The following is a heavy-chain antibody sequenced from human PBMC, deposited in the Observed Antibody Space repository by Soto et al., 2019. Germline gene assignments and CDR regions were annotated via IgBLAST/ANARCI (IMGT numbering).Heavy chain of an antibody. CDR2: INPHSGAT. V-gene: IGHV1-2*02. CDR1: GYVFSANY. D-gene: IGHD3-10*01. J-gene: IGHJ5*02. Sequence: QVILVQSGAEVQKPGASLKVSCKASGYVFSANYIHWVRQAPGQGLEWLDWINPHSGATNYAQKFQGRVTISADTSGSTAYMDRARLKSDDTAVYDCLRAPGLGFSNWCDPWGRGTLVTFSS. CDR3: LRAPGLGFSNWCDP.